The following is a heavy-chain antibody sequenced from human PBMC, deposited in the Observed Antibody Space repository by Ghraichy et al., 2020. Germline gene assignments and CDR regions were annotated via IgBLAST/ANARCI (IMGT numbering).Heavy chain of an antibody. Sequence: GGSLRLSCAASGFTFSHYYMSWIRQTPGKGLEWLSYIGSSGITIDYANSVKGRFTISRDNYKNSLYLQMNSLRAADTAVYFCARDRWAHECGGQGTLVIVSS. CDR2: IGSSGITI. J-gene: IGHJ4*02. D-gene: IGHD6-13*01. CDR1: GFTFSHYY. V-gene: IGHV3-11*01. CDR3: ARDRWAHEC.